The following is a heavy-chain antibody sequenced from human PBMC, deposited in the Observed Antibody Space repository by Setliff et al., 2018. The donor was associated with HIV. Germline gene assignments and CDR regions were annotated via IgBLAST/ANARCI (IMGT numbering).Heavy chain of an antibody. CDR2: INHSGST. CDR3: ARSPAAEGF. CDR1: GGSFSGYY. D-gene: IGHD6-13*01. J-gene: IGHJ4*02. V-gene: IGHV4-34*01. Sequence: SETLSLTCAVYGGSFSGYYWSWIRQPPGKGLEWIGEINHSGSTNYNPSLKSRVTISVDASNNQFSLKLSSVTATDTAVYYCARSPAAEGFWGQGTLVTVSS.